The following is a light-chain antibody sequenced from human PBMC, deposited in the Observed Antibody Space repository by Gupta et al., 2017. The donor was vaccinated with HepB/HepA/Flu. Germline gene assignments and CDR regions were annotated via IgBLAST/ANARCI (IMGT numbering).Light chain of an antibody. V-gene: IGLV2-11*01. J-gene: IGLJ3*02. Sequence: SALPQPRSVSESPGQSVTISCTGTSSDVGSYNYVSWYQQHQGANPMVLREDVSKRPAGVPVRGSESESATTGSITVSGPQDEDDSYYASYSDGISKWGVFGGGTKMTVL. CDR1: SSDVGSYNY. CDR3: YSDGISKWGV. CDR2: DVS.